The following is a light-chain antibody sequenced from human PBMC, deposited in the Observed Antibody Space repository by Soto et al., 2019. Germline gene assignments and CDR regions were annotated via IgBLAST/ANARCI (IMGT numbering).Light chain of an antibody. V-gene: IGKV3-15*01. CDR2: GAS. CDR3: QQYNNWPPIT. CDR1: QSVNLN. Sequence: IVMTQSPATLSVSPGERATLSWRASQSVNLNLAWYQQKPGQAPRLLSYGASTRATGIPARFSGSGSGTEFALTISSLQSEDFAAYYCQQYNNWPPITVGQGTRLDIK. J-gene: IGKJ5*01.